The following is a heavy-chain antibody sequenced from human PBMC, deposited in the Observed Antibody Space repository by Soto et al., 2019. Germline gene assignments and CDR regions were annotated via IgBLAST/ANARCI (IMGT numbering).Heavy chain of an antibody. D-gene: IGHD6-13*01. J-gene: IGHJ6*02. CDR2: INAGNGNT. Sequence: AASVKGSCKASEDTFTRYVIHWVRQAPGQRLEWMGWINAGNGNTKYSQNFQGRVTITRDASASTAYMELSSLRSQDTAVYYCATPTIDSSTWKQSFYGMDFRGQGPTVTVSS. CDR1: EDTFTRYV. V-gene: IGHV1-3*01. CDR3: ATPTIDSSTWKQSFYGMDF.